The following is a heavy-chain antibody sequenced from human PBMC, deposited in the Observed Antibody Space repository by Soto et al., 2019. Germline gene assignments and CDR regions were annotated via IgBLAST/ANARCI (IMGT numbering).Heavy chain of an antibody. CDR1: GCTVTSYG. D-gene: IGHD5-18*01. CDR3: ARDGVVDTAMVYYYGMDV. J-gene: IGHJ6*02. Sequence: ASVKFSCKASGCTVTSYGISWVRQAPGQGLEWMGWISAYNGNTNYAQKLQGRVTMTTDTSTSTAYMELRSLRSDDTAVYYCARDGVVDTAMVYYYGMDVWGQGTTVTVSS. CDR2: ISAYNGNT. V-gene: IGHV1-18*01.